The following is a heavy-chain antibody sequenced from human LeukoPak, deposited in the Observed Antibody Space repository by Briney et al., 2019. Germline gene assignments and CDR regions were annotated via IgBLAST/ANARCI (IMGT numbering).Heavy chain of an antibody. Sequence: GASVKVSCKASGYTFSDYYIHWVRQAPGQGLEWMGWINPNSGGTNYAQKFQGRVTMTRDTSISTAYMELSRLRSDDTAVYYCARVFHSGTDAFDIWGQGTMVTVSS. CDR2: INPNSGGT. J-gene: IGHJ3*02. CDR1: GYTFSDYY. CDR3: ARVFHSGTDAFDI. V-gene: IGHV1-2*02. D-gene: IGHD1-26*01.